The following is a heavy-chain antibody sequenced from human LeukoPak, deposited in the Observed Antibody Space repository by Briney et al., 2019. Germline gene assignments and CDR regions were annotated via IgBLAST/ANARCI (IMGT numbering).Heavy chain of an antibody. J-gene: IGHJ3*02. CDR1: GFTFSSYS. CDR3: ARALNDAFDI. V-gene: IGHV3-21*01. Sequence: GGSLRLSRAASGFTFSSYSMNWVRQAPGKGLEWVSSISSSSSYIYYADSVKGRFTISRDNAKNSLYLQVKSLRAEDTAVYYCARALNDAFDIWGQGTMVTVSS. CDR2: ISSSSSYI.